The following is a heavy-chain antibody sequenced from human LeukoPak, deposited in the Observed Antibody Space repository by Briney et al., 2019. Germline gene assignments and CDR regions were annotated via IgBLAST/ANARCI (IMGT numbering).Heavy chain of an antibody. CDR2: IKSKTDGGTT. CDR1: GFTFSNAW. CDR3: AKDSIAVAGTSGDY. V-gene: IGHV3-15*01. J-gene: IGHJ4*02. Sequence: GGSLRLSCAASGFTFSNAWMSWVRQAPGKGLEWVGRIKSKTDGGTTDYAAPVKGRFTISRDDSKNTLYLQMNSLRAEDTAVYYCAKDSIAVAGTSGDYWGQGTLVTVSS. D-gene: IGHD6-19*01.